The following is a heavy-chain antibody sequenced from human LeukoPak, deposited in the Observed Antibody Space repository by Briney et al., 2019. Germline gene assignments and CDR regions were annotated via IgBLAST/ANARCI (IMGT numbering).Heavy chain of an antibody. CDR2: ISAYNGNT. Sequence: GASVKVSCKASGYTFTSYGISWVQQAPGQGLEWMGWISAYNGNTNYAQKLQGRVTRTTDTSTSTAYMELRSLRSDDTAVYYCARGGVRYFDWLLRMYYFDYWGQGTLVTVSS. V-gene: IGHV1-18*01. J-gene: IGHJ4*02. CDR1: GYTFTSYG. CDR3: ARGGVRYFDWLLRMYYFDY. D-gene: IGHD3-9*01.